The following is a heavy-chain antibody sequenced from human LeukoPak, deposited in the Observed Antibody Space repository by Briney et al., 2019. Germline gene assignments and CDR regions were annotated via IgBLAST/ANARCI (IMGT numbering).Heavy chain of an antibody. CDR1: GYTFTGYY. CDR2: INPNSGGT. D-gene: IGHD7-27*01. J-gene: IGHJ6*02. CDR3: AREVTGDPYYYYGMEV. Sequence: ASVKVSCKASGYTFTGYYMHWVRQAPGQGLEWMGWINPNSGGTNYAQKFQGRVTMTRDTSMSTAYMELSRLRSDDTAVCYCAREVTGDPYYYYGMEVWGQGTTVTVSS. V-gene: IGHV1-2*02.